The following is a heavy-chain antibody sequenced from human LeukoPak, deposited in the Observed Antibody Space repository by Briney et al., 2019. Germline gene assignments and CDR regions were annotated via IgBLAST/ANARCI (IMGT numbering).Heavy chain of an antibody. Sequence: KSGGSLRLSCAASGFTFSSYSMNWVRQAPGKGLEWVSSISSSSSYIYYADSVKGRFTISRDNAKNSLYLQMNSLRAEDTAVYYCARDMTVTTGLWGQGTLVTVSS. J-gene: IGHJ4*02. V-gene: IGHV3-21*01. CDR1: GFTFSSYS. CDR3: ARDMTVTTGL. D-gene: IGHD4-17*01. CDR2: ISSSSSYI.